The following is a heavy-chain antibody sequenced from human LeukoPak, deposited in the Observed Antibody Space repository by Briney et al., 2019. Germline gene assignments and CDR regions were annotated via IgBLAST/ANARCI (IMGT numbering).Heavy chain of an antibody. D-gene: IGHD3-10*01. V-gene: IGHV4-39*01. CDR1: GGSIRSSYYY. Sequence: SETLSLTCTVSGGSIRSSYYYWGWIRQPPGKGLEWIGSIYDSGSTYYNPSLKSRVTISVDTSKNQFSLKLNSVTAADTAVYYCARAKYHYGFDYWGQGTLVTVSS. CDR3: ARAKYHYGFDY. CDR2: IYDSGST. J-gene: IGHJ4*02.